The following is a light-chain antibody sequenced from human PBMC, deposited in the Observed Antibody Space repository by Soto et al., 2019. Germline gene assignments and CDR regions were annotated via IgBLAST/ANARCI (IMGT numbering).Light chain of an antibody. CDR2: GAS. CDR1: PSVSSY. Sequence: EIVLTQSPATLSLSPGERATLSCRASPSVSSYLAWYQQKPGQAPRLLIHGASSRATGIPDRISGSGSGTDFTLTISSLQSEDFAVYYCQQYKNWPTITFGQGTRLEIK. V-gene: IGKV3-11*01. J-gene: IGKJ5*01. CDR3: QQYKNWPTIT.